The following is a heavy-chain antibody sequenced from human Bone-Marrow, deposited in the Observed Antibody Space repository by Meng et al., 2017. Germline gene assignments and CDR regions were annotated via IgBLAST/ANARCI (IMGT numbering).Heavy chain of an antibody. D-gene: IGHD3-22*01. Sequence: GGSLRLSCAASGFTFSSYWMSWVRQAPGKGLEWVANIKQDGSEKYYVDSVKGRFTISRDNAKNSLYLQMNSLRAEDTAVYYCARDFGVVVPYYYYGMDVWGQGTTVTVSS. CDR2: IKQDGSEK. V-gene: IGHV3-7*01. CDR3: ARDFGVVVPYYYYGMDV. CDR1: GFTFSSYW. J-gene: IGHJ6*02.